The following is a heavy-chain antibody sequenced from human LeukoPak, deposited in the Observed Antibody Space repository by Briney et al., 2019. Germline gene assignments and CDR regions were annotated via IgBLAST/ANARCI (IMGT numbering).Heavy chain of an antibody. D-gene: IGHD2-8*01. CDR2: IYYSGSI. CDR1: GGSISNSNHY. V-gene: IGHV4-39*01. Sequence: PSETLSLTCIVSGGSISNSNHYWGWIRQSPGKGLEWIGCIYYSGSIYYNPSLKSRVTISVDTSKNQFSLKLSSVTATDTAVYYCASNTNLDNWFDPWGQGTLVTVSS. CDR3: ASNTNLDNWFDP. J-gene: IGHJ5*02.